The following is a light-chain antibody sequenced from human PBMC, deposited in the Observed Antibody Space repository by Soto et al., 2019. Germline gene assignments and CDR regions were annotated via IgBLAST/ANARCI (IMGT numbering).Light chain of an antibody. Sequence: QSALTQPASVSGSPGQSITISCTGASSEFATYNLVSWYQHHPGKAPKLVIFEGSRRPSGVSGRFSGSKSGNTASLTISGLQADDTADYYCCSYASYSIVFGTGTKVTVL. CDR2: EGS. V-gene: IGLV2-23*03. J-gene: IGLJ1*01. CDR1: SSEFATYNL. CDR3: CSYASYSIV.